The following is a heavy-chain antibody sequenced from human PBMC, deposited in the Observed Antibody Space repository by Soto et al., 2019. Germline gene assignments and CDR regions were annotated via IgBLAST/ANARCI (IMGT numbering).Heavy chain of an antibody. V-gene: IGHV5-10-1*01. Sequence: PGESLKISCKGSGYSFTSYWISWVRQMPGKGLEWMGRIDPSDSYTNYSPSFQGHVTISADKSISTAYLQWSSLKASDTAMYYCARLGIVGIGGRDGYNYYYYGMDVSGQGTTVTVSS. CDR3: ARLGIVGIGGRDGYNYYYYGMDV. CDR2: IDPSDSYT. CDR1: GYSFTSYW. J-gene: IGHJ6*02. D-gene: IGHD3-16*01.